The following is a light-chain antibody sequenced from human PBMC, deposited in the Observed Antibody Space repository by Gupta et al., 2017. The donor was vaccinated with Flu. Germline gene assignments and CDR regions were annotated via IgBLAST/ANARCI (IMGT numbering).Light chain of an antibody. CDR3: FSATDGDLRM. J-gene: IGLJ3*02. V-gene: IGLV3-27*01. Sequence: VRWFQQNPGQAPLLLIYKDSERPSVIPERFSGSRSGTTATLTVSGAQVEDEADSFCFSATDGDLRMFGGVTSMTVL. CDR2: KDS.